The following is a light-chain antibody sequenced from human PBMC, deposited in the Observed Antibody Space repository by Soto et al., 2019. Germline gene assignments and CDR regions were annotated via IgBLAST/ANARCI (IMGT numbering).Light chain of an antibody. V-gene: IGKV1-9*01. Sequence: QVTQSPSFLSASVGDRVTITCRASQGINRFLAWYQQEPGKAPNLLIYGASTLQNGVPSRFSGSGSGTEFTLTISSLQPDDFATYYCQQYNSYSPRTLGQGTKVDI. CDR2: GAS. CDR3: QQYNSYSPRT. J-gene: IGKJ1*01. CDR1: QGINRF.